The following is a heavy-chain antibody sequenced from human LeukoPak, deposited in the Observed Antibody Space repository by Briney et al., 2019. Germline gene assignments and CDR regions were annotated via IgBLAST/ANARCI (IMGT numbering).Heavy chain of an antibody. CDR2: ISSSGSTI. V-gene: IGHV3-11*04. J-gene: IGHJ5*02. D-gene: IGHD2-2*01. CDR1: GFTFSDYY. CDR3: ATGYCSSTSCENWFDP. Sequence: GRSLRLSCAASGFTFSDYYMSWIRQAPGKGLEWVSYISSSGSTIYYADSVKGRFTISRDNSKNTLYLQMNSLRAEDTAVYYCATGYCSSTSCENWFDPWGQGTLVTVSS.